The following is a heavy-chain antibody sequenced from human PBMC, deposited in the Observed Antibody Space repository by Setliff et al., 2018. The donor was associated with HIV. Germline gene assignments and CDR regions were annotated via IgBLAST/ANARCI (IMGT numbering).Heavy chain of an antibody. J-gene: IGHJ4*02. CDR2: TSGSGDIT. Sequence: PGGSLRLSCAASGFSFRSYAVSWVRQAPGKGLEWVSVTSGSGDITYYRESVKGRFTVSRDNSNNTVYLQMNSLRAEDTAVYYGAKVGAWGQGTLVTVSS. CDR1: GFSFRSYA. CDR3: AKVGA. V-gene: IGHV3-23*01.